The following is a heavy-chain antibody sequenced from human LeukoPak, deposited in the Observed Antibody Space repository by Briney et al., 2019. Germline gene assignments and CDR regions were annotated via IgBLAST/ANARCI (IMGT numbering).Heavy chain of an antibody. CDR1: GFTFSSYG. J-gene: IGHJ4*02. CDR2: IRYDGSNK. V-gene: IGHV3-30*02. D-gene: IGHD6-13*01. Sequence: QTGGSLRLSCAASGFTFSSYGMHWVRQAPGKGLEWVAFIRYDGSNKYYADSVKGRFTISRDNSKNTLYLQMNSLRAEDTAVYYCAKAAKQQLDYWGQGTLVTVSS. CDR3: AKAAKQQLDY.